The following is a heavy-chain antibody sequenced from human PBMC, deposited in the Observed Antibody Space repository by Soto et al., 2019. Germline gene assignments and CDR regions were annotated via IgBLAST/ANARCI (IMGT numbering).Heavy chain of an antibody. Sequence: ASVKVSCKASGGTFSSYAISWVRQAPGQGLEWMGGIIPIFGTANYAQKFQGRVTITADESTSTAYMELSSLRSEDTAVYYCARVLQGRGGYYYYGMDVWGQGTTVTVSS. V-gene: IGHV1-69*13. CDR3: ARVLQGRGGYYYYGMDV. CDR1: GGTFSSYA. D-gene: IGHD3-10*01. CDR2: IIPIFGTA. J-gene: IGHJ6*02.